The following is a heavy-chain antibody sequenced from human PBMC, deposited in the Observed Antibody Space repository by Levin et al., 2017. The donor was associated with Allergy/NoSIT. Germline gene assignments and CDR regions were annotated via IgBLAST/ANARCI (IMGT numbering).Heavy chain of an antibody. D-gene: IGHD3-22*01. J-gene: IGHJ4*02. Sequence: GGSLRLSCAASGFTFSSYAMSWVRQAPGKGLEWVSAISGSGGSTYYADSVKGRFTISRDNSKNTLYLQMNSLRAEDTAVYYCAKDRVSGNYYDSSGYYYFPSYFDYWGQGTLVTVSS. CDR3: AKDRVSGNYYDSSGYYYFPSYFDY. V-gene: IGHV3-23*01. CDR2: ISGSGGST. CDR1: GFTFSSYA.